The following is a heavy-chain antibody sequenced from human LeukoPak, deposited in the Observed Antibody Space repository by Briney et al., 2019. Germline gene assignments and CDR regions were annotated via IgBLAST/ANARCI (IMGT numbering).Heavy chain of an antibody. D-gene: IGHD1-26*01. CDR1: GGTFSSYA. Sequence: SVKVSCKASGGTFSSYAISWVRQAPGQGLEWMGGIIPIFGTANYAQKFQGRVSMTRNTSITTAYLELSSLRPADTAIYYCVTGAPWVWGQGTLIVVS. J-gene: IGHJ4*02. CDR2: IIPIFGTA. CDR3: VTGAPWV. V-gene: IGHV1-69*05.